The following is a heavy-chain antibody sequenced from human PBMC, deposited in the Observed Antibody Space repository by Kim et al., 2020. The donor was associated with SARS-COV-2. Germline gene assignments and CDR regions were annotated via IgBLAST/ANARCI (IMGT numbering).Heavy chain of an antibody. J-gene: IGHJ4*02. CDR2: ISAYNGNT. Sequence: ASVKVSCKASGYTFTSYGISWVRQAPGQGLEWMGWISAYNGNTNYAQKLQGRVTMTTDTSTSTAYMELRSLRSDDTAVYYCAREGNDILTGYYPFDYWGQGTLVTVSS. CDR1: GYTFTSYG. D-gene: IGHD3-9*01. CDR3: AREGNDILTGYYPFDY. V-gene: IGHV1-18*01.